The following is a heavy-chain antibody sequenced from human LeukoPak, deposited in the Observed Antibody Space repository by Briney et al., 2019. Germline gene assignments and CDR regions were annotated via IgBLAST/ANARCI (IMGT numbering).Heavy chain of an antibody. CDR1: GFTFSSYA. D-gene: IGHD3-22*01. CDR2: IWHDGSYR. Sequence: PGGSLRLSCAASGFTFSSYAMHWVRQAPGKGLEWVAVIWHDGSYRYYADSVKGRLTISRDNSRNSLYLQINSLRVEDTALYYCARGSSGYYYYLEHWGQGTLVTVSS. J-gene: IGHJ4*02. V-gene: IGHV3-33*01. CDR3: ARGSSGYYYYLEH.